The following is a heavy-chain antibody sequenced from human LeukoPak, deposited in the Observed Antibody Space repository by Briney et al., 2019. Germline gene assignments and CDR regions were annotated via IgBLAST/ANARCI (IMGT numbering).Heavy chain of an antibody. CDR1: GGSISSGANY. Sequence: SETLSLTCTVSGGSISSGANYWSWIRQPPGRGLEWIGYISHSESAYYSPSLESRITMSVDRSKNQFSLKLESVTAADTAIYYCARDGGTTSNPSHDTFAIWGQGTMVAVSS. CDR3: ARDGGTTSNPSHDTFAI. D-gene: IGHD4-11*01. J-gene: IGHJ3*02. V-gene: IGHV4-30-2*01. CDR2: ISHSESA.